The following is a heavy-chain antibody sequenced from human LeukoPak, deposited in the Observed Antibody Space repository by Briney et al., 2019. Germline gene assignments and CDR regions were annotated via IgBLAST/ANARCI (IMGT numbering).Heavy chain of an antibody. Sequence: SETLSLTCTVSGGSISSSSYYWGWIRQPPGKGLEWIGSIYYSGSTYYNPSLKSRVTISVDTSKNQFSLKLSSVTAADTAVYYCARKRYNWFDPWGQGTLVTVSS. D-gene: IGHD4-17*01. CDR1: GGSISSSSYY. J-gene: IGHJ5*02. CDR3: ARKRYNWFDP. V-gene: IGHV4-39*07. CDR2: IYYSGST.